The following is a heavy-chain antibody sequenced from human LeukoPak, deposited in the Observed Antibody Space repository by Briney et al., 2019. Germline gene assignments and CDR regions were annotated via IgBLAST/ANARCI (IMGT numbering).Heavy chain of an antibody. CDR1: GFTFSSYW. CDR2: IKQDGSET. CDR3: ARVDGSSSCPDY. J-gene: IGHJ4*02. D-gene: IGHD6-13*01. Sequence: PGGSLRLSCAASGFTFSSYWMSWVRQAPGKGLEWVANIKQDGSETYYVDSVKGRFTISRDNAKNLLYLEMNSLRAEDTALYYCARVDGSSSCPDYRGQGTLVTVSS. V-gene: IGHV3-7*01.